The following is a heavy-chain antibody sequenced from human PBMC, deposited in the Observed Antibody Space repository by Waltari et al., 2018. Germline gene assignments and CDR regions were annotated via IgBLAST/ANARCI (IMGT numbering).Heavy chain of an antibody. CDR2: ISWDGVST. Sequence: EVQLVESGGVVVQPGGSLRLSCAASGFTFDDYAMHWVRQAPGKGMEWVSLISWDGVSTYYADSVKGRFTISRDNSKNSLYLQMNSLRAEDTALYYCGVHCSSTSCLVDYWGQGTLVIVSS. CDR1: GFTFDDYA. D-gene: IGHD2-2*01. CDR3: GVHCSSTSCLVDY. J-gene: IGHJ4*02. V-gene: IGHV3-43D*04.